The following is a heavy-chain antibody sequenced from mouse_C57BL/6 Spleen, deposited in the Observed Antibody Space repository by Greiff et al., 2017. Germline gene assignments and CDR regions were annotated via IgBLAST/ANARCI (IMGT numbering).Heavy chain of an antibody. CDR1: GYTFTSYW. D-gene: IGHD2-5*01. V-gene: IGHV1-7*01. J-gene: IGHJ4*01. CDR2: INPSSGYT. Sequence: QVQLQQSGAELAKPGASVKLSCKASGYTFTSYWMHWVKQRPGQGLEWIGYINPSSGYTKYNQKFKDKATLTADKSSSTAYMQLSSLTYEDSAVYYCARWYSNYWGAMDYWGQGTSVTVSS. CDR3: ARWYSNYWGAMDY.